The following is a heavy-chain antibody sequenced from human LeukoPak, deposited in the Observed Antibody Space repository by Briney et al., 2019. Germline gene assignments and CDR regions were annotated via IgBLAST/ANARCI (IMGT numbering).Heavy chain of an antibody. CDR2: IYYSGST. CDR1: GGSISSSSYY. Sequence: SETLSLTCTVSGGSISSSSYYWGWIRQPPGKGLEWIGSIYYSGSTYYNPSLKSRVTISVDTSKNQFSLKLSSVTAADTAVYYCARSRQWLASSLYYFDYWGQGTLVTVSS. J-gene: IGHJ4*02. D-gene: IGHD6-19*01. CDR3: ARSRQWLASSLYYFDY. V-gene: IGHV4-39*07.